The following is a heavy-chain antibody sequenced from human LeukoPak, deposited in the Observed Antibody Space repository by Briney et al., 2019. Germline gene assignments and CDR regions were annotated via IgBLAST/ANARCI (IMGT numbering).Heavy chain of an antibody. CDR3: ARADYGAFDI. J-gene: IGHJ3*02. Sequence: SETLSLTCAVYGGSISSYYWSWIRQPPGKGLEWIGYIYYSGSTNYNPSLKSRVTISVDTSKNQFSLKLSSVTAADTAVYYCARADYGAFDIWGQGTMVTVSS. D-gene: IGHD4-17*01. V-gene: IGHV4-59*01. CDR1: GGSISSYY. CDR2: IYYSGST.